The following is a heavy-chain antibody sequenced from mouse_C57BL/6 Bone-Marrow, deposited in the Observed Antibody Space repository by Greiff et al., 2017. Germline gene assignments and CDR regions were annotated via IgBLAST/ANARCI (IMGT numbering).Heavy chain of an antibody. D-gene: IGHD2-4*01. Sequence: EVKVVESGGGLVQPGGSLKLSCAASGFTFSDYYMYWVRQTPEKRLEWVAYISNGGGSTYYPDTVKGRFTLSRTNAKNTLYLQMSRLKSEDTAMYYCARGGIYYDYGDFDYWGQGTTLTVSS. CDR1: GFTFSDYY. V-gene: IGHV5-12*01. CDR3: ARGGIYYDYGDFDY. J-gene: IGHJ2*01. CDR2: ISNGGGST.